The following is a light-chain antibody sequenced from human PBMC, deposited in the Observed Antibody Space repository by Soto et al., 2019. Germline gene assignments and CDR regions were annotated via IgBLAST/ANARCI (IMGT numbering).Light chain of an antibody. J-gene: IGKJ4*01. Sequence: DIQLTQSPSFLSASVGDRVTITCRASQGIGSYLAWYQQKPGKAPKLLIYAASTLQSGVPSRFSGSGSGTEFTLTISSLQPEDFATYYCQQLNRYPFTFGGGTKV. CDR1: QGIGSY. CDR2: AAS. V-gene: IGKV1-9*01. CDR3: QQLNRYPFT.